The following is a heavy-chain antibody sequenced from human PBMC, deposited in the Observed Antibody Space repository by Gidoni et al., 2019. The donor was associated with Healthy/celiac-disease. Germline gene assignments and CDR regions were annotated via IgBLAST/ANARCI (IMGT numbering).Heavy chain of an antibody. CDR1: GGSISSYY. D-gene: IGHD2-2*01. CDR3: ARGTSPFGY. V-gene: IGHV4-59*01. Sequence: QVQLQESGPGLVKPSETLSLTCTVSGGSISSYYWSWIRQPPGKGLEWIGYIYYSGSTNYNPSLKSRVTISVDTSKNQFSLKLSSVTAADTAVYYCARGTSPFGYWGQGTLVTVSS. J-gene: IGHJ4*02. CDR2: IYYSGST.